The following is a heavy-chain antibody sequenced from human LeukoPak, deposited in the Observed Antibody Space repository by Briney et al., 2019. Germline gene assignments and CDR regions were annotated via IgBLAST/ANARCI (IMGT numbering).Heavy chain of an antibody. V-gene: IGHV3-23*01. CDR3: ARQRGASGAVNWFDP. D-gene: IGHD3-10*01. CDR1: GFTFSSFE. J-gene: IGHJ5*02. Sequence: GGSLRLSCAASGFTFSSFEMSWVRQAPGKGLEWVSAISGSGGSAYYADSVKGRFTISRDNSRNSLSLQMNSLKASDSAMYYCARQRGASGAVNWFDPWGQGTLVTVSS. CDR2: ISGSGGSA.